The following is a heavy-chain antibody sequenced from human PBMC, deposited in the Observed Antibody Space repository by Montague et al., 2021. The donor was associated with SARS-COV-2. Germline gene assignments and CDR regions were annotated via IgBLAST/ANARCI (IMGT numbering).Heavy chain of an antibody. Sequence: ETLSLTCTVSGGSISSYYWSWIRQPAGKGLEWIGRIYTSGTTNYNPSLKSRVTMSVDTSKNQFSLKLSSVTAADTAVYYCAGGSEIINFYNSGMDVWGQGTTVTVSS. CDR2: IYTSGTT. D-gene: IGHD3-10*01. CDR3: AGGSEIINFYNSGMDV. CDR1: GGSISSYY. J-gene: IGHJ6*02. V-gene: IGHV4-4*07.